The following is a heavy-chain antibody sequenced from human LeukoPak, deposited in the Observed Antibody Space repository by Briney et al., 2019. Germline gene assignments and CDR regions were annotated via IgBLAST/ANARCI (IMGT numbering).Heavy chain of an antibody. CDR1: GGTFCSYA. CDR3: ARDGNSDYVWGSYRYTSVTDAFDI. Sequence: GASVKVSCKASGGTFCSYAISWVRQAPGQGLEWMGRIIPIFGTANYAQKFQGRVTITTDESTSTAYMELSSLRSEDTAVYYCARDGNSDYVWGSYRYTSVTDAFDIWGQGTMVTVSS. CDR2: IIPIFGTA. D-gene: IGHD3-16*02. J-gene: IGHJ3*02. V-gene: IGHV1-69*05.